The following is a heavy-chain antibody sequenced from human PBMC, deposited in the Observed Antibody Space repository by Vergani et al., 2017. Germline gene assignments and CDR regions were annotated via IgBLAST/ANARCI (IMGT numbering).Heavy chain of an antibody. CDR3: TKGYYYDRSCYYNYYYGMDV. D-gene: IGHD3-22*01. CDR1: GFTFSSYG. Sequence: QVQLVESGGGVVQPGRSLRLSCAASGFTFSSYGMHWVRQAPGKGLEWVAVISYDGSNKYYADSVKGRFTISRDNSKNTLYLQMNSLRAEDTAVYYCTKGYYYDRSCYYNYYYGMDVWGQGTTVTVSS. J-gene: IGHJ6*02. CDR2: ISYDGSNK. V-gene: IGHV3-30*18.